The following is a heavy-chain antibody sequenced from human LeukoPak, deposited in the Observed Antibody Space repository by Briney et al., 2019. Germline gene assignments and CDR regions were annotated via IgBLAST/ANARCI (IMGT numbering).Heavy chain of an antibody. J-gene: IGHJ6*04. CDR1: GYSFISYG. D-gene: IGHD1-26*01. CDR3: ARDRGRYYYYGLDV. CDR2: ISAYNGNT. Sequence: ASVKVSCKAFGYSFISYGITWVRQAPGQGPEWMGWISAYNGNTNYAQKVQGRVTMTTDTSTSTAYMEVRSLRSDDTAVYYCARDRGRYYYYGLDVWGKGTTVTVSS. V-gene: IGHV1-18*01.